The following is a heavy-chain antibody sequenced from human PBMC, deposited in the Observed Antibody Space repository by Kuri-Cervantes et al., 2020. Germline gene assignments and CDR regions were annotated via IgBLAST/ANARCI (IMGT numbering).Heavy chain of an antibody. D-gene: IGHD4-23*01. J-gene: IGHJ4*02. CDR3: ARDGTAVVTDYYFDY. V-gene: IGHV3-30-3*01. Sequence: GESLKISCAASGFTFSSYAMHWVRQAPGKGPEWVAVISYDGSNKYYADSVKGRFTISRDNSKNTLYLQMNSLRAEDTAVYYCARDGTAVVTDYYFDYWGQGTLVTVSS. CDR1: GFTFSSYA. CDR2: ISYDGSNK.